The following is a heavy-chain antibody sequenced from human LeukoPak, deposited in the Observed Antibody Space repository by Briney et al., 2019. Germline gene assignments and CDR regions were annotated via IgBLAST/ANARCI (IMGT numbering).Heavy chain of an antibody. CDR2: IIPILGIA. CDR1: GGTFSSYA. CDR3: ARGLDYYDSSGLDY. Sequence: ASVKVSCKASGGTFSSYAISWVRQAPGQGLEWMGRIIPILGIANYAQKFQGRVTMTRDTSTSTVYMELSSLRSEDTAVYYCARGLDYYDSSGLDYWGQGTLVTVSS. J-gene: IGHJ4*02. V-gene: IGHV1-69*04. D-gene: IGHD3-22*01.